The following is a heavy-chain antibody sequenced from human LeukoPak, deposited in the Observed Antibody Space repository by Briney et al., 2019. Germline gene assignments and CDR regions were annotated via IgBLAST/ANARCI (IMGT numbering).Heavy chain of an antibody. CDR1: GFTFSSHR. Sequence: GGSLRLSCAASGFTFSSHRTHWVCQTPGKGLVCVSRIKSDGTITSYADSVKGIFTISRDNAKNTLYLQMDSLRAETTAVYYGFNIFTAETGTVHWGQGTLVTVSP. CDR3: FNIFTAETGTVH. CDR2: IKSDGTIT. V-gene: IGHV3-74*01. J-gene: IGHJ4*02. D-gene: IGHD6-13*01.